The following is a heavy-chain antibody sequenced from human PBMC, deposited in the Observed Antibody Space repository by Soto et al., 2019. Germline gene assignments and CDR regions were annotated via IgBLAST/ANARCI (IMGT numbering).Heavy chain of an antibody. V-gene: IGHV4-31*03. Sequence: SETLSLTCTVSGGSISSGGYYWSWIRQHPGKGLEWIGYIYYSGSTYYNPSLKSRVTISVDTSKNQFSLKLSSVTAADTAVYYCARDSPGGLATAGPFDPWGQGTLVTVSS. CDR3: ARDSPGGLATAGPFDP. D-gene: IGHD5-12*01. CDR2: IYYSGST. J-gene: IGHJ5*02. CDR1: GGSISSGGYY.